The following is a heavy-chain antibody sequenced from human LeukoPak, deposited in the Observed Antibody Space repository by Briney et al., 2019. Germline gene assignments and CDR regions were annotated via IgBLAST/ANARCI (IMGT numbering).Heavy chain of an antibody. J-gene: IGHJ4*02. CDR2: IYYSGST. CDR3: ARGAYYDFWSGYYMQIYFDY. V-gene: IGHV4-59*08. D-gene: IGHD3-3*01. CDR1: GGSISSYY. Sequence: SETLSLTCTVSGGSISSYYWSWIRQPPGKGLEWIGYIYYSGSTNYNPSLKSRVTISVDTSKNQFSLKLSSVTAADTAVYYCARGAYYDFWSGYYMQIYFDYWGQGTLVTVSS.